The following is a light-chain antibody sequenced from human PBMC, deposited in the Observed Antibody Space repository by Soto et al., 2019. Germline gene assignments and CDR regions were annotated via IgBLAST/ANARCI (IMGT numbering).Light chain of an antibody. CDR1: QSVTNY. V-gene: IGKV3-11*01. CDR2: DAS. Sequence: EIVLTQSPATLSLSPGERATLSCRASQSVTNYLAWYQQKPGQAPRLLIYDASNRAIGVPARFSGSWSGTDFTHTISSLEPEDFAVYYCQQRSIWPPLTFGGGTQVEIK. J-gene: IGKJ4*01. CDR3: QQRSIWPPLT.